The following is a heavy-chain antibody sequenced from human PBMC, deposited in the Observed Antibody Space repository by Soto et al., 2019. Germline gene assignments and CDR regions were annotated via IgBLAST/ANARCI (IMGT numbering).Heavy chain of an antibody. D-gene: IGHD2-15*01. J-gene: IGHJ5*02. CDR2: IYPGDSET. Sequence: EVQLVQSGAEAKKPGESLKISCKGSGYTFSNYWIVWVRQMPGKGLEWIGIIYPGDSETKYSPSFQGQVTISADKSINTDYRQWISLKAPDTAMYYCATRRSGNPDHWFDPWGQGTLVTVSS. CDR3: ATRRSGNPDHWFDP. CDR1: GYTFSNYW. V-gene: IGHV5-51*03.